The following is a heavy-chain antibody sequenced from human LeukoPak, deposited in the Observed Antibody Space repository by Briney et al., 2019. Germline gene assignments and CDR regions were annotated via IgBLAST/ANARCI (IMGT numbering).Heavy chain of an antibody. CDR2: IYHSGNT. V-gene: IGHV4-30-2*01. Sequence: SETLSLTCTVSGGSISSGGYSWSWIRQPPGKDLEWIGYIYHSGNTYYNPSLKSRVAISVDRSKNQFSLKLTSVTAADTAVYYCARGGDSSGFYYYFDYWGQGTLVTVSS. J-gene: IGHJ4*02. CDR1: GGSISSGGYS. D-gene: IGHD3-22*01. CDR3: ARGGDSSGFYYYFDY.